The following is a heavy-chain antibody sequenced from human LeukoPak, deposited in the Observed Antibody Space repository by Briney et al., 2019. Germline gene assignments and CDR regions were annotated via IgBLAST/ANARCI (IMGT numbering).Heavy chain of an antibody. CDR3: ARVGSAWAGARGRVAFDI. D-gene: IGHD1-26*01. Sequence: SETLSLTCTVSGGSISSGGYYWSWIRQNPGTGLEWIGYIYYSGSTYYNPSLKSRVAISVDTSKNQFSLKLSSVTAADTAVYYCARVGSAWAGARGRVAFDIWGQGTMVTVSS. V-gene: IGHV4-31*03. CDR2: IYYSGST. J-gene: IGHJ3*02. CDR1: GGSISSGGYY.